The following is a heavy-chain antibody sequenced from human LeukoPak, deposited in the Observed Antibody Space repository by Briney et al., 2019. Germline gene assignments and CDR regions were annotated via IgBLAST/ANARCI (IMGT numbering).Heavy chain of an antibody. CDR2: IKQDGSEK. V-gene: IGHV3-7*01. Sequence: GGSLRLSCAASGFTFSSYGMSWVRQAPGKGLEWVANIKQDGSEKYYVDSVKGRFTISRDNAKNSLYLQMNSLRAEDTAVYYCARDSYYYYMDVWGKGTTVTVSS. J-gene: IGHJ6*03. CDR3: ARDSYYYYMDV. CDR1: GFTFSSYG.